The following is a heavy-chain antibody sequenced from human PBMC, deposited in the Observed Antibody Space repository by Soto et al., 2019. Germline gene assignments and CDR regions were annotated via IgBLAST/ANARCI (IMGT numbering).Heavy chain of an antibody. CDR1: GDSVSSNSAA. V-gene: IGHV6-1*01. Sequence: PSQTLSLTCAISGDSVSSNSAASNWIRQSPSRGLEWLGRTFFRSKQYNDYAESLKSRITINPDTSKNHFSLHLDSVTPEDTAVYYCARARWSAAALDIWGQGTMVTVSS. CDR3: ARARWSAAALDI. CDR2: TFFRSKQYN. D-gene: IGHD2-15*01. J-gene: IGHJ3*02.